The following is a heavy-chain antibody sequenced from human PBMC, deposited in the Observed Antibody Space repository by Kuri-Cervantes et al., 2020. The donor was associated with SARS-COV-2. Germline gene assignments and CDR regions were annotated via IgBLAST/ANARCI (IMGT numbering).Heavy chain of an antibody. V-gene: IGHV3-30*02. J-gene: IGHJ3*02. CDR3: AIGRYYDFWSGYYTDAFDI. CDR2: IRYDGSNK. Sequence: GGSLRLSCAASGFTFSSYWMHWVRQAPGKGLEWVAFIRYDGSNKYYADSVKGRFTISRDNSKNTLYLQMNSLRAEDTAVYYCAIGRYYDFWSGYYTDAFDIWGQGTMVTVSS. D-gene: IGHD3-3*01. CDR1: GFTFSSYW.